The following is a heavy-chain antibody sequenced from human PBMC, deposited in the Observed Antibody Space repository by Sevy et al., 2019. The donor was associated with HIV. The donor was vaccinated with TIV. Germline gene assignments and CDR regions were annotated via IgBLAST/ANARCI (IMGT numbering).Heavy chain of an antibody. Sequence: GGSLRLSCMASGFTLNNYWMNWVRQAPGKGLEWVANINQDGSVKYYVDSVRGRFTVSRDNAKNLVFLRMNSLRVDDTALYYCVRAIAKEDSFWGQGTLVTVSS. CDR3: VRAIAKEDSF. D-gene: IGHD6-13*01. CDR2: INQDGSVK. CDR1: GFTLNNYW. J-gene: IGHJ4*02. V-gene: IGHV3-7*01.